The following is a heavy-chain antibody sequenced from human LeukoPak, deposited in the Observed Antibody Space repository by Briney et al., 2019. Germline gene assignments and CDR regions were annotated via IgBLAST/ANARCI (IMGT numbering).Heavy chain of an antibody. CDR2: MNPNSDNT. CDR3: AKRGHSYGDFDY. D-gene: IGHD5-18*01. CDR1: GYTFTSYD. J-gene: IGHJ4*02. V-gene: IGHV1-8*01. Sequence: ASVKVSCKASGYTFTSYDINWMRQATGQGLEWMGWMNPNSDNTGYAQKFQARVTMTRNTSISTAYMELSNLRSEDTAVYYCAKRGHSYGDFDYWGQGTLVTISS.